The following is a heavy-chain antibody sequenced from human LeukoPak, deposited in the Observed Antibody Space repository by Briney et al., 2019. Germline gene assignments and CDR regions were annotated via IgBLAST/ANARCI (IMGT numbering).Heavy chain of an antibody. V-gene: IGHV1-18*01. CDR2: ISTYNGNT. J-gene: IGHJ4*02. D-gene: IGHD5-18*01. Sequence: ASVKVSCKASGYTFTSYGINWVRQAPGHRREWMGWISTYNGNTNYAHKLQGRVTMTTDTSTNTTNMGRRSLRSDDTAVYYCARGSSYGFSRGYGGEGTLVPVSS. CDR3: ARGSSYGFSRGY. CDR1: GYTFTSYG.